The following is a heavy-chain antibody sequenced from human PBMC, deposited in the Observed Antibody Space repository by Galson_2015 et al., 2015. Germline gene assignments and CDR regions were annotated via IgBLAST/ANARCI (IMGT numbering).Heavy chain of an antibody. Sequence: SLRLSCAASGFTVSTNYMTWVRQAPGKGLEWLSIIYSGGSTYYADSVKGRFAISRDNSKNTLDLQMNSLRAEDTAVYYCATVTKPLRYFDSWGQGTLVTDSS. J-gene: IGHJ4*02. D-gene: IGHD3-9*01. V-gene: IGHV3-53*01. CDR1: GFTVSTNY. CDR3: ATVTKPLRYFDS. CDR2: IYSGGST.